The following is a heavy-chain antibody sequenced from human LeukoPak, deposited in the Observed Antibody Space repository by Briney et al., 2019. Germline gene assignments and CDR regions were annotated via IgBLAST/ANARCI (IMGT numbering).Heavy chain of an antibody. V-gene: IGHV1-46*01. D-gene: IGHD5-18*01. CDR3: ASCGYSYGYACGYFDY. J-gene: IGHJ4*02. Sequence: GASVKVSCKASGYTFTSYYMHWVRQAPGQGLEWMGIINPSGGSTSYAQKFQGRVTMTRDTSTSTVYMELSSLRSEDTAVYYCASCGYSYGYACGYFDYWGQGTLVTVSS. CDR1: GYTFTSYY. CDR2: INPSGGST.